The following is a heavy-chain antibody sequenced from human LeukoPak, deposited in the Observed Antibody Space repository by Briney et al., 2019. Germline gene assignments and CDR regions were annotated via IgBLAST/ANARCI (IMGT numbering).Heavy chain of an antibody. CDR2: IYYSGST. D-gene: IGHD6-13*01. CDR1: GGSISSSSYY. Sequence: PSETLSLTCTVSGGSISSSSYYWGWIRQPPGKGLEWIGSIYYSGSTYYNPSLKSRVTISVDTSKNQFSLKLSSVTAADTAVYYCARGHSSPTRYMDVWGKGTTVTVSS. CDR3: ARGHSSPTRYMDV. V-gene: IGHV4-39*07. J-gene: IGHJ6*03.